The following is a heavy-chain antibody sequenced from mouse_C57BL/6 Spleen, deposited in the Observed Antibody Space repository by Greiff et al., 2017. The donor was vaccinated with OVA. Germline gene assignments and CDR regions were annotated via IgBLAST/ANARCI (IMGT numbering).Heavy chain of an antibody. Sequence: EVKLQESGGGLVQPKGSLKLSCAASGFSFNTYAMNWVRQAPGKGLEWVARIRSKSNNYATYYADSVKDRFTISRDDSESMLYLQMNNLKTEDTAMYYCVREDGGYYAYYFDYWGQGTTLTVSS. J-gene: IGHJ2*01. CDR3: VREDGGYYAYYFDY. V-gene: IGHV10-1*01. CDR1: GFSFNTYA. D-gene: IGHD2-3*01. CDR2: IRSKSNNYAT.